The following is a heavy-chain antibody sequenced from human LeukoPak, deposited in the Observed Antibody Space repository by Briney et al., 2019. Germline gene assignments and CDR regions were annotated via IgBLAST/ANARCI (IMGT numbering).Heavy chain of an antibody. J-gene: IGHJ4*02. D-gene: IGHD6-13*01. CDR2: IRQDGGAK. V-gene: IGHV3-7*01. Sequence: GGSLRLSCTASGFIFNDFWMSWVRQAPGEGLEWVANIRQDGGAKNYVDSVKGRFTISRDNAKKSLYLQMNSLRAEDTAVYYCAPRPIAATGNWGQGTLVTASS. CDR3: APRPIAATGN. CDR1: GFIFNDFW.